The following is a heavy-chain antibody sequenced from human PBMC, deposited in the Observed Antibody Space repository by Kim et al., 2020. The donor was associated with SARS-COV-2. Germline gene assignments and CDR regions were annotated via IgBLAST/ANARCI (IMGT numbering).Heavy chain of an antibody. D-gene: IGHD3-22*01. V-gene: IGHV4-31*02. CDR3: ARSSGYYYFDY. CDR2: T. J-gene: IGHJ4*02. Sequence: TSYNPSRKSRVTISVDTSKNQFSLKLSSVTAADTAVYYCARSSGYYYFDYWGQGTLVTVSS.